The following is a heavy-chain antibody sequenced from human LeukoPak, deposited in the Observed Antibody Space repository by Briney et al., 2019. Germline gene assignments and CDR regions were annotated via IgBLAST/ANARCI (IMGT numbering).Heavy chain of an antibody. J-gene: IGHJ4*02. Sequence: KTSETLSLTCTVSGGSISSYYWSWIRLPPGKGLEWIGYLSKSGNTNYSPSLKSRVTIFGDTSKNQFFLKLSSVTAADTAMYYCAREGGFYRPLDYSGQGTLVTVSS. CDR2: LSKSGNT. CDR1: GGSISSYY. V-gene: IGHV4-59*01. D-gene: IGHD3-3*01. CDR3: AREGGFYRPLDY.